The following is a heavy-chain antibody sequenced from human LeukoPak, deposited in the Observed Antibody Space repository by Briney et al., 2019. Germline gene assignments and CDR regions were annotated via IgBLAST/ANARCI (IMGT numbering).Heavy chain of an antibody. Sequence: PSETLSLTCTVSGGSISSGGYYWSWIRQPPGKGLEWIGYIYHSGSTYYNPSLKSRVTISVDRSKNQFSLKLSSVTAADTAVYYCARAQLVGGSSSCHFDYWGQGTLVTVSS. CDR2: IYHSGST. CDR3: ARAQLVGGSSSCHFDY. D-gene: IGHD6-13*01. CDR1: GGSISSGGYY. J-gene: IGHJ4*02. V-gene: IGHV4-30-2*01.